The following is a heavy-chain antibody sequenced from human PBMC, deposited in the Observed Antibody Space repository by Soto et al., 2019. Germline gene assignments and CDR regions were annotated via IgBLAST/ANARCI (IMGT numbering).Heavy chain of an antibody. J-gene: IGHJ5*02. CDR3: ARGSHDFWSGYNWFDP. D-gene: IGHD3-3*01. V-gene: IGHV4-34*01. Sequence: SETLSLTCAVYGGSFSGYYWSWIRQPPGKGLEWIGEINHSGSTNYNPSLKSRVTISVDTSKNQFSLKLSSVTAADTAVYYCARGSHDFWSGYNWFDPWGQGTLVTVSS. CDR1: GGSFSGYY. CDR2: INHSGST.